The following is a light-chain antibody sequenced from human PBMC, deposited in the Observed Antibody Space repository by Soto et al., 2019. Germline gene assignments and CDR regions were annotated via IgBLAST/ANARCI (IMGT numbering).Light chain of an antibody. CDR2: DAS. CDR1: QSISSW. CDR3: QQYNYFWA. J-gene: IGKJ1*01. Sequence: DIQMTQSPSTLSASVGDRVTITCRASQSISSWLAWYQQKPGKAPKLLIYDASNLESGVPSRFSGGGSGTEFSLTISSLQPDDFATYYCQQYNYFWAFXQGTKVDIK. V-gene: IGKV1-5*01.